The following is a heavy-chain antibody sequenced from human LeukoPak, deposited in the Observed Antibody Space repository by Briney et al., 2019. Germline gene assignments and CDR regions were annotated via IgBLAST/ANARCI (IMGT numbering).Heavy chain of an antibody. CDR1: GYSISSGYY. V-gene: IGHV4-38-2*02. Sequence: SETLSLTCTVSGYSISSGYYWGWILQPPGKGLEWIGSIYHSGSTYYNPSLKSRVTISVDTSKNQFSLKLSSVTAADTAVYYCARVSHSGDGFGFDPWGQGTLVTVSS. CDR2: IYHSGST. CDR3: ARVSHSGDGFGFDP. J-gene: IGHJ5*02. D-gene: IGHD7-27*01.